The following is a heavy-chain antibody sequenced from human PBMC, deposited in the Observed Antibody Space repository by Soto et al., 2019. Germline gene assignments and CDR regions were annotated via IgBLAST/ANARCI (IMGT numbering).Heavy chain of an antibody. Sequence: QVQLVQSGAEVKKPGSSVKVSCKASGGTFSSYAISWVRQAPGQGLEWMGGIIPISGTANYAQKFQGRVTSTADKSTSTAYMELSSLRSEDTAVYYCARSQGSSTSLEIYYYYYYGIDVWGQGTTVTVSS. CDR2: IIPISGTA. V-gene: IGHV1-69*06. CDR1: GGTFSSYA. CDR3: ARSQGSSTSLEIYYYYYYGIDV. D-gene: IGHD2-2*01. J-gene: IGHJ6*02.